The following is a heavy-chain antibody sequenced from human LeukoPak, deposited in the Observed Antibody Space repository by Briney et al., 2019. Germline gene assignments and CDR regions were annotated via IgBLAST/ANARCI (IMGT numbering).Heavy chain of an antibody. D-gene: IGHD2-15*01. CDR3: ARDSPSGCSGGSCYTPAAFQH. V-gene: IGHV3-21*01. Sequence: PGGSLRLSCAASGFTFSSYSMNWVRQAPGKGLEWVSSTSSSSSYIHYADSVKGRFTISRDNAKNSLYLQMNSLRAGDTAVYYCARDSPSGCSGGSCYTPAAFQHWGQGTLVTVSS. J-gene: IGHJ1*01. CDR2: TSSSSSYI. CDR1: GFTFSSYS.